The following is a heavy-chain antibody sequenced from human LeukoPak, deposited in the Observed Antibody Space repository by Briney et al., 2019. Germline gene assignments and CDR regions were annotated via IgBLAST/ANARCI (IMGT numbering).Heavy chain of an antibody. V-gene: IGHV4-59*11. D-gene: IGHD4-11*01. CDR3: ASSTVTDTGFDY. CDR1: GGSISSHY. Sequence: SETLSLTCTVSGGSISSHYWSWIRQPPGKGLEWIGYIYYSGSTKYNPSLKSRVTISVDTSKNQFSLKVSSVTAADTAAYYCASSTVTDTGFDYWGQGTLVTVSS. J-gene: IGHJ4*02. CDR2: IYYSGST.